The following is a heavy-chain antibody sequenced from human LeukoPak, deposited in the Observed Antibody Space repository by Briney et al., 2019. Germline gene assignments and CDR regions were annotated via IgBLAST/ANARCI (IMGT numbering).Heavy chain of an antibody. CDR1: GVSISAHY. V-gene: IGHV4-4*07. D-gene: IGHD4-17*01. Sequence: SQTLSLTCSVAGVSISAHYCSWIRQPAGKGLEWIGRIYPGERIYFREHTNYKPSLKSRVSMSGDTSKNQVSLKLRSVTAADTAVYSCARDPTTVTTIFDCWGQGTLVTVSS. J-gene: IGHJ4*02. CDR3: ARDPTTVTTIFDC. CDR2: IYPGERIYFREHT.